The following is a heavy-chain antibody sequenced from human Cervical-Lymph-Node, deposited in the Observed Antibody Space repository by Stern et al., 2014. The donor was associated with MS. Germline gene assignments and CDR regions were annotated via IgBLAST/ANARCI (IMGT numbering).Heavy chain of an antibody. CDR3: ARITGENWFDP. CDR1: GGSISSYY. Sequence: QVQLVESGPGLVKPSETLSLTCTVSGGSISSYYWSWIRQPPGKGLEWIGYIYYSGSTKYNPSLKSRVTISVDTSKNQFSVKLSSVTAADTAVYYCARITGENWFDPWGQGTLVTVSS. V-gene: IGHV4-59*01. J-gene: IGHJ5*02. D-gene: IGHD1-14*01. CDR2: IYYSGST.